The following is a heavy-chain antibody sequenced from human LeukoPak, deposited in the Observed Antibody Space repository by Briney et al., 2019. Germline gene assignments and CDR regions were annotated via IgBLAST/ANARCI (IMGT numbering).Heavy chain of an antibody. CDR3: ASAHSQTKDNWFDP. V-gene: IGHV1-69*06. D-gene: IGHD1-7*01. Sequence: SVKVSCKASGGTFSSYAISWVRQAPGQGLEWMGGIIPIFGTANYAQKFQGRVTITADKSTSTAYMELSSLRSEDTAVYYCASAHSQTKDNWFDPWGQGTLVTVSS. CDR2: IIPIFGTA. J-gene: IGHJ5*02. CDR1: GGTFSSYA.